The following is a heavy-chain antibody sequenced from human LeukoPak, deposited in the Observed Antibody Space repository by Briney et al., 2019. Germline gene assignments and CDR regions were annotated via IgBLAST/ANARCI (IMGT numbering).Heavy chain of an antibody. Sequence: QPGGSLRLSCAGSGFTFSSHWMNWVRQAPGKGLEWVASIKDDGSEKHFLDSVNGRFAISRDNAKNLLYLQMSSLRAEDTAVYYCARRGITISGVLVYHYSGLDVWGQGTTVTVSS. CDR3: ARRGITISGVLVYHYSGLDV. CDR1: GFTFSSHW. CDR2: IKDDGSEK. V-gene: IGHV3-7*02. J-gene: IGHJ6*02. D-gene: IGHD3-3*01.